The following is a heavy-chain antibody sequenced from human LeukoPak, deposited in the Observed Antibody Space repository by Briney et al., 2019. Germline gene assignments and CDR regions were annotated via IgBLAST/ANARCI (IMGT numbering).Heavy chain of an antibody. D-gene: IGHD3-22*01. V-gene: IGHV4-59*08. CDR3: ANERSGYYDY. CDR2: IYYSGST. Sequence: SETLSLTCTVSGGSISSYYWSWIRQPPGKGLEWIGYIYYSGSTYYSPSLKSRVTISLDTSKNQFSLRLSSVTAADTAVYYCANERSGYYDYWGQGTLVTVSS. CDR1: GGSISSYY. J-gene: IGHJ4*02.